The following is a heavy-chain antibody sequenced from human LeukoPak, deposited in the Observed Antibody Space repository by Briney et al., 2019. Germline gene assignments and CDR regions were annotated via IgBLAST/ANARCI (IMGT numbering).Heavy chain of an antibody. V-gene: IGHV3-30*18. J-gene: IGHJ6*03. CDR1: GFTFDDYA. Sequence: PGGSLRLSCAASGFTFDDYAMHWVRQAPGKGLEWVAVISYDGSSKDYADSVKGRFTISRDNSKNTLYVQMNSLRVEDTAVYYCAKAADQYYYSYFYYMDVWGKGTTVTVSS. D-gene: IGHD2/OR15-2a*01. CDR2: ISYDGSSK. CDR3: AKAADQYYYSYFYYMDV.